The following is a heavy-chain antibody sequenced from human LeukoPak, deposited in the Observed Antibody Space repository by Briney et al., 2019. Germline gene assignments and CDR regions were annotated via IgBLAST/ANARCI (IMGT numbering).Heavy chain of an antibody. Sequence: GGSLRLSCAASGFTFSSYWMSWVRQAPGKGLEWVANIKQDGSEKYYVDSVKGRFTISRDNAKNSLYLQMNSLRAEDTAVYYCARDIPDFWSGQRGYFDYWGQGTPVTVSS. V-gene: IGHV3-7*01. CDR2: IKQDGSEK. J-gene: IGHJ4*02. D-gene: IGHD3-3*01. CDR3: ARDIPDFWSGQRGYFDY. CDR1: GFTFSSYW.